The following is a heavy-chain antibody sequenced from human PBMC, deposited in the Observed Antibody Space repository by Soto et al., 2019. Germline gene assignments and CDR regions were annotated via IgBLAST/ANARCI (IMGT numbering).Heavy chain of an antibody. CDR1: GFTFSSYA. J-gene: IGHJ6*02. Sequence: GGSLRLSCAASGFTFSSYAMSWVRQAPGKGLEWVSAISGSGGSTYYADSVKGRFTISRDNSKNTPYLQMNSLRAEETAVYYCAKGSGITGTLNGYYYGMDVWGQGTTVTVSS. D-gene: IGHD1-20*01. CDR2: ISGSGGST. V-gene: IGHV3-23*01. CDR3: AKGSGITGTLNGYYYGMDV.